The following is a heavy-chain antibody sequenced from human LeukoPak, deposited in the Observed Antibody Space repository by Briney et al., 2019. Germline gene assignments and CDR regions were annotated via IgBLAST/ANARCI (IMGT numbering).Heavy chain of an antibody. CDR1: GFTFDDYG. CDR2: INWNGGST. Sequence: GGSLRLSCAASGFTFDDYGMSWVRQAPGKGLEWVSGINWNGGSTGYADSVKGRFTIPRDNAKNSLYLQMNSLRAEDTALYYCARVRYCSSTSCYNGPFDPWGQGTLVTVSS. CDR3: ARVRYCSSTSCYNGPFDP. J-gene: IGHJ5*02. V-gene: IGHV3-20*04. D-gene: IGHD2-2*02.